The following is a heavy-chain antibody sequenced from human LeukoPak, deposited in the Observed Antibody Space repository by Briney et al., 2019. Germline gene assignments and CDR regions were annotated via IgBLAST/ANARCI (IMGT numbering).Heavy chain of an antibody. D-gene: IGHD3-3*01. CDR3: ARALNFWSGWYYYMNV. J-gene: IGHJ6*03. CDR1: GGSISSGDYY. CDR2: IYYSGST. V-gene: IGHV4-30-4*08. Sequence: SQTLSLTCTVSGGSISSGDYYWSWIRQPPGKGLEWIGYIYYSGSTYYNPSLKSRVTISVDTSKNQFSLKLSSVTAADTAVYYCARALNFWSGWYYYMNVWGKGTTVTVSS.